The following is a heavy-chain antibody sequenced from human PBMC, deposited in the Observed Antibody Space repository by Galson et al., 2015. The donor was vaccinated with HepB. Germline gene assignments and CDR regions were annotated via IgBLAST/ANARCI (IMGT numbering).Heavy chain of an antibody. CDR1: GYTFTSYA. V-gene: IGHV1-3*01. CDR3: ARGGIAATLNPAFDI. J-gene: IGHJ3*02. D-gene: IGHD2-15*01. Sequence: SVKVSCKASGYTFTSYAMHWVRQAPGQRPEWMGWINAGNGNTKYSQKFQGRVTITRDTSASTAYMELSSLRSEDTAVYYCARGGIAATLNPAFDIWGQGTMVTVSS. CDR2: INAGNGNT.